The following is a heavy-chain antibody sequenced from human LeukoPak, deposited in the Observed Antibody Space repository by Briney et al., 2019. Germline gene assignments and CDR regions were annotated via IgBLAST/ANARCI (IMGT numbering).Heavy chain of an antibody. V-gene: IGHV4-39*07. Sequence: PSETLSLTCTVSGGSISSSSYYWGWIRQPPGKGLEWIGSIYYSGSTYYNPSLKSRVTISVDTSKNQFSLKLSSVTAADTAVYYCARDPMGELPYYYYYMDVWGKGTTVTVSS. J-gene: IGHJ6*03. CDR3: ARDPMGELPYYYYYMDV. CDR1: GGSISSSSYY. CDR2: IYYSGST. D-gene: IGHD1-26*01.